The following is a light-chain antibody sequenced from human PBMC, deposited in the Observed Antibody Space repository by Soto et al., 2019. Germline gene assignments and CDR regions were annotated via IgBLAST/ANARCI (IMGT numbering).Light chain of an antibody. Sequence: ETVLTQSPGTLSLSPGERATLSCRASQTIRSNYLAWYRQTPGQAPRLLIYGASKRATGIADRFSGSGSGTDFTLIISRLEPEDFALYYCQQHGSSPWTFGQGTKVEIK. CDR2: GAS. V-gene: IGKV3-20*01. CDR3: QQHGSSPWT. J-gene: IGKJ1*01. CDR1: QTIRSNY.